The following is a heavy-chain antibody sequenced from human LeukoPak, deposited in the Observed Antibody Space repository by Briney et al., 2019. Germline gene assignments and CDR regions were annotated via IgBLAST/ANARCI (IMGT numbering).Heavy chain of an antibody. CDR2: IYYSGST. CDR3: ASQLWFGELYGAFDI. D-gene: IGHD3-10*01. Sequence: SETLSLTCTVSGGSISSGDYYWSWIRQPPGKGLEWIGYIYYSGSTYYNPSLKSRVTISVDTPKNQFSLKLSSVTAADTAVYYCASQLWFGELYGAFDIWGQGTMVTVSS. J-gene: IGHJ3*02. V-gene: IGHV4-30-4*01. CDR1: GGSISSGDYY.